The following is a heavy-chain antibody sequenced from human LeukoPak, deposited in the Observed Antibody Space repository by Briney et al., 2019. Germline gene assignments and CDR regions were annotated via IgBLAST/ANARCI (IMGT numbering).Heavy chain of an antibody. CDR3: ASRGHYYDSSGYRY. V-gene: IGHV1-8*01. CDR1: GYTFTSYD. D-gene: IGHD3-22*01. CDR2: MNPNSGST. J-gene: IGHJ4*02. Sequence: GASVKVSCKASGYTFTSYDINWVRQATGQGLEWMGWMNPNSGSTGYAQKFQGRVTMTRNTSISTAYMELSSLRSEDTAVYYCASRGHYYDSSGYRYWGQGTLVTVSS.